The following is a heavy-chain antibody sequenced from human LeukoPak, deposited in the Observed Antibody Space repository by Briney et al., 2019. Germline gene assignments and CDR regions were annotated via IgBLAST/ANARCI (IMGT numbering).Heavy chain of an antibody. J-gene: IGHJ4*02. CDR3: ASSSLTGTTGYYFDY. Sequence: SQTLSLTCTVSGGSISSGSYYWSWIRQPAGKGLEWIGRIYTSGSTNYNPPLKSRVTISVDTSKNQFSLKLSSVTAADTAVYYCASSSLTGTTGYYFDYWGQGTLVTVSS. V-gene: IGHV4-61*02. D-gene: IGHD1-7*01. CDR2: IYTSGST. CDR1: GGSISSGSYY.